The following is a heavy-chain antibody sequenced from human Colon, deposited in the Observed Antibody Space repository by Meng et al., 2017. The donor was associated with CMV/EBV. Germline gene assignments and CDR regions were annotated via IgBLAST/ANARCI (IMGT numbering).Heavy chain of an antibody. J-gene: IGHJ6*02. V-gene: IGHV3-48*03. CDR2: ISIRGTTV. CDR3: AKVYSSGWDDGMDV. Sequence: GESLKISWAASGFTFNNFEMNWVRQAPGKGLEWVSYISIRGTTVYYADSVKGRFTVSRDNAKNSLYLQMNSLRAEDTAVYYCAKVYSSGWDDGMDVWGQGTTVTVSS. D-gene: IGHD6-19*01. CDR1: GFTFNNFE.